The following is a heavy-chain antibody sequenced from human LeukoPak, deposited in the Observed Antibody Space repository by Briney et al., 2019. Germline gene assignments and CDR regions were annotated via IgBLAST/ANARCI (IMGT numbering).Heavy chain of an antibody. Sequence: ASVKVSCEASGYTFHNYGISWVRQAPGQGLEWMGWISPYSGNTDYTERLQGRVTMTTDTSTTTAFMELRSLRSDDTAVYYCARTSGVSAAGSPYYFDYWGQGTLVTVSS. J-gene: IGHJ4*02. CDR2: ISPYSGNT. CDR3: ARTSGVSAAGSPYYFDY. D-gene: IGHD6-13*01. V-gene: IGHV1-18*01. CDR1: GYTFHNYG.